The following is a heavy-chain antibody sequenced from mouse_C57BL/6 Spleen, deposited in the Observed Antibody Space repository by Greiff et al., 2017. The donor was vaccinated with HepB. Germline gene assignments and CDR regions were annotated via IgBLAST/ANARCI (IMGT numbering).Heavy chain of an antibody. V-gene: IGHV1-52*01. CDR1: GYTFTSYW. CDR2: IDPSDSET. J-gene: IGHJ1*03. CDR3: ARRGDGDWYCDV. Sequence: VQLQQPGAELVRPGSSVKLSCKASGYTFTSYWMHWVKQRPIQGLEWIGNIDPSDSETHYNQKFKDKATLTVDKSSSTAYMQLSSLTSEDSAVYYCARRGDGDWYCDVWGTVTTVTVSS. D-gene: IGHD2-3*01.